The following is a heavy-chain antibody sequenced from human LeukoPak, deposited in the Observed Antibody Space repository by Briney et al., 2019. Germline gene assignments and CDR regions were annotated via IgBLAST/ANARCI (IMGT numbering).Heavy chain of an antibody. CDR3: ARTAPPSYSSSSTFYMDV. Sequence: GASMKVSCKASGFTFTSYGFTWVRRAPGQGLEWMGWISAYNGNTNYAQKFQGRVTMTTDTSTTTAYMELRSLRSDDTALYYCARTAPPSYSSSSTFYMDVWGKGTTVTVSS. CDR2: ISAYNGNT. D-gene: IGHD6-6*01. V-gene: IGHV1-18*01. CDR1: GFTFTSYG. J-gene: IGHJ6*03.